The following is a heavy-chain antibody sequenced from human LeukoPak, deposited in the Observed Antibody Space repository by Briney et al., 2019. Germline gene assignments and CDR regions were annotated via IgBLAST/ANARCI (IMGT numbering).Heavy chain of an antibody. CDR3: ARDSGSYYDY. D-gene: IGHD1-26*01. CDR1: GGSTSSGGNS. J-gene: IGHJ4*02. CDR2: IYHSGST. Sequence: SETLSLTCAVSGGSTSSGGNSWGWTRQPPGKGLEWIGYIYHSGSTYYNPSLKSRVTISVDRSRNQFSLKLSSVTAADTAVYYCARDSGSYYDYWGQGTLVTVSS. V-gene: IGHV4-30-2*01.